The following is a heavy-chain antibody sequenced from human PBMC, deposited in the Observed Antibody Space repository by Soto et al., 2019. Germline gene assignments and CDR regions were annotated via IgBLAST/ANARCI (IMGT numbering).Heavy chain of an antibody. CDR2: ISAYNGNT. Sequence: QVQLVQSGAEVKKPGASVKVSCKASGYTFTSYGISWVRQAPGQGLEWMGWISAYNGNTNYAQKLQGRVTMTTDTVTSTAYMELRSLRSDDTAVYYCARAEFAYYYDSSGYYGNWGQGTLVTVSS. J-gene: IGHJ4*02. CDR3: ARAEFAYYYDSSGYYGN. V-gene: IGHV1-18*01. D-gene: IGHD3-22*01. CDR1: GYTFTSYG.